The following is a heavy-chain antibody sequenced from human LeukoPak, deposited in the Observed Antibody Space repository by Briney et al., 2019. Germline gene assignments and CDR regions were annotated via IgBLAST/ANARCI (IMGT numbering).Heavy chain of an antibody. V-gene: IGHV3-66*03. J-gene: IGHJ1*01. CDR3: ARANPVLMVSKYFQH. CDR2: IHKNAIT. CDR1: GFTVSSNY. D-gene: IGHD2-8*01. Sequence: GGSLRLSCAASGFTVSSNYMTWVRQAPGKGLEWVSVIHKNAITYYADTVKGRFTISRDNSKNTLYLQMNSLRAEDTAVYYCARANPVLMVSKYFQHWGQGTLVTVSS.